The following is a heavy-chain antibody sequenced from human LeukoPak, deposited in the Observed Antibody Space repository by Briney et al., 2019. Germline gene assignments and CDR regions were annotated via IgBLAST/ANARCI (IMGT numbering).Heavy chain of an antibody. CDR3: ARQTAMGRSGDY. Sequence: GESLEISCKASGYSFTSYWIGWVRQMPGKGLEWMGIIDPSDSETRYTPSFQGQVTISADKSLSTAYLQWNSLKASDTAMYYCARQTAMGRSGDYWGQGTLVTVSS. CDR2: IDPSDSET. CDR1: GYSFTSYW. J-gene: IGHJ4*02. V-gene: IGHV5-51*01. D-gene: IGHD5-18*01.